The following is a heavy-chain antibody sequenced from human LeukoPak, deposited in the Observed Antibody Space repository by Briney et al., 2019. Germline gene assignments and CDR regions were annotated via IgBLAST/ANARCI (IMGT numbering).Heavy chain of an antibody. CDR3: ARGPSDCSSTSCQDAFDI. CDR2: IYYSGST. J-gene: IGHJ3*02. V-gene: IGHV4-59*01. D-gene: IGHD2-2*01. Sequence: SETLSLTCTVSGGSISSYYWSWIRQPPGKGLEWIGYIYYSGSTNYNPSLKSRVTISVDTSKNQFSLKLSSVTAADTAVYYCARGPSDCSSTSCQDAFDIWGQGTMVTVSS. CDR1: GGSISSYY.